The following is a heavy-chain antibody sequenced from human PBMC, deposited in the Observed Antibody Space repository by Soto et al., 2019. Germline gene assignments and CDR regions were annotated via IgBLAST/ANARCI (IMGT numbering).Heavy chain of an antibody. CDR3: ARYLSSGFYGMDV. D-gene: IGHD6-19*01. V-gene: IGHV3-53*01. CDR1: GFTVSSNY. J-gene: IGHJ6*02. CDR2: IYSGGST. Sequence: GGSLRLSCAASGFTVSSNYMSWVRQAPGKGLEWVSVIYSGGSTYYADSVKGRFTISRDNSKNTLYLQMNSLRAEDTAVYYCARYLSSGFYGMDVWGQGPTVTVYS.